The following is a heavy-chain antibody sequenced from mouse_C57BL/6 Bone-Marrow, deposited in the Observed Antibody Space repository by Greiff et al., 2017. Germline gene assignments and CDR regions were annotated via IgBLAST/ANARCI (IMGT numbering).Heavy chain of an antibody. V-gene: IGHV1-80*01. Sequence: VQRVESGAELVKPGASVKISCKASGYAFSSYWMNWVKQRPGKGLEWIGQIYPGDGDTNYNGKFKGKATLTADKSSSTAYMQLSSLTSEDSAVYFCARDHYYGSSYAMDYWGQGTSVTVSS. CDR1: GYAFSSYW. CDR3: ARDHYYGSSYAMDY. CDR2: IYPGDGDT. J-gene: IGHJ4*01. D-gene: IGHD1-1*01.